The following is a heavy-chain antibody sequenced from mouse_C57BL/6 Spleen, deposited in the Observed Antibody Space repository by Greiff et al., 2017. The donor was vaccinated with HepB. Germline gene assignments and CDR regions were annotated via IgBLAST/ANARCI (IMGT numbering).Heavy chain of an antibody. CDR2: IYPRDGST. Sequence: VQLQQSGPELVKPGASVKLSCKASGYTFTSYDINWVKQRPGQGLEWIGWIYPRDGSTKYNEKFKGKATLTVDTSSSTAYMGLHSLTSEDSAVYFCAREGQSSNYLAWFAYWGQGTLVTVSA. CDR1: GYTFTSYD. J-gene: IGHJ3*01. V-gene: IGHV1-85*01. CDR3: AREGQSSNYLAWFAY. D-gene: IGHD2-5*01.